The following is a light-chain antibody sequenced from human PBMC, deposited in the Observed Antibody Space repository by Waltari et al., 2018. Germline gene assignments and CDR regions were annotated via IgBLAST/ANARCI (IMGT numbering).Light chain of an antibody. CDR3: QQRDNWPLT. V-gene: IGKV3-11*01. Sequence: EIVLTQSPATLSLSPGERATLSCRASQSVSSSLGWYQQKPGQAPRLLIYEASNRATGIPARFSGSGSETDFTLTISSLEVEDVAVYYCQQRDNWPLTFGRGTKVEIK. J-gene: IGKJ4*01. CDR2: EAS. CDR1: QSVSSS.